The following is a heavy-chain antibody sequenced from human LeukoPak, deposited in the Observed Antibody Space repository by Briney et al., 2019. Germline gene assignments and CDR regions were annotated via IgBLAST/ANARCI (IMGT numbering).Heavy chain of an antibody. CDR1: GGSISSYY. CDR3: ARDLPEYSSSSGLTWFDP. CDR2: IYYSGST. J-gene: IGHJ5*02. Sequence: SETLSLTCTVSGGSISSYYWSWIRQPPGKGLEWIGYIYYSGSTNYDPPLKSRVTISVDTSKNQFSLKLSSVTAADTAVYYCARDLPEYSSSSGLTWFDPWGQGTLVTVSS. D-gene: IGHD6-6*01. V-gene: IGHV4-59*01.